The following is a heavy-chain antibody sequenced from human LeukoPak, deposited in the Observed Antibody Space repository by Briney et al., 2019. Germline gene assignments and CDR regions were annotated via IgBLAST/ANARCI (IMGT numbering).Heavy chain of an antibody. V-gene: IGHV4-59*01. J-gene: IGHJ4*02. CDR1: GGSISSYY. D-gene: IGHD3-9*01. CDR3: ARVGAYYDILTGYYPFDY. Sequence: PLETLSLTCTVSGGSISSYYWSWIRQPPGKGLEWIGYIYYSGSTNYNPSLKSRVTVSVDTSKNQFSLKLSSVTAADTAVYYCARVGAYYDILTGYYPFDYWGQGTLVTVSS. CDR2: IYYSGST.